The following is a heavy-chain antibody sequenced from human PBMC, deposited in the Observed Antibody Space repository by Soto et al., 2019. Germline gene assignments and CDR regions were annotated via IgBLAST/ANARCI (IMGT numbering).Heavy chain of an antibody. J-gene: IGHJ5*02. CDR2: INHSGST. V-gene: IGHV4-34*01. CDR3: ATSWGYGSGIDP. Sequence: QVQLQQWGAGLLKPSETLSLTCAVYGGSFSGYYWSWIRQPPGKGLEWIGEINHSGSTNYTPSLKRRVTLSVDTSKNQFSLKLSSVTAADTAVYYWATSWGYGSGIDPWGQGTLVTVSS. D-gene: IGHD3-10*01. CDR1: GGSFSGYY.